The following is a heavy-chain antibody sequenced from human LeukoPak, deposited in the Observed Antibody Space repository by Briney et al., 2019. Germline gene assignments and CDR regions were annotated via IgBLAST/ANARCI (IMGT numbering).Heavy chain of an antibody. V-gene: IGHV3-21*01. CDR1: GFTFNSYS. CDR2: ISSSSSYI. CDR3: ARHCSSTSCYPSDAFDI. D-gene: IGHD2-2*01. J-gene: IGHJ3*02. Sequence: GGSLRLSCAASGFTFNSYSMNWVRQAPGKGLEWVSSISSSSSYIYYAVSVKGRFTISRDNAKNSLYLQMNSLRAEDTAVHYCARHCSSTSCYPSDAFDIWGQGTMVTVSS.